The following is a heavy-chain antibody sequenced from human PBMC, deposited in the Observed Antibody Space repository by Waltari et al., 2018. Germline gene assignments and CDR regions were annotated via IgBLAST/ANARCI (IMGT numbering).Heavy chain of an antibody. D-gene: IGHD6-19*01. CDR1: GGSFSGYY. CDR3: ARSIAVASGDGYFDY. V-gene: IGHV4-34*01. Sequence: QVQLQQWGAGLLKPSETLSLTCAVYGGSFSGYYWSWIRQPPGKGLEWIGEINNIGSTNYNPSLKSRVTISVDTSKNQFSLKLSSVTAADTAVYYCARSIAVASGDGYFDYWGQGTLVTVSS. J-gene: IGHJ4*02. CDR2: INNIGST.